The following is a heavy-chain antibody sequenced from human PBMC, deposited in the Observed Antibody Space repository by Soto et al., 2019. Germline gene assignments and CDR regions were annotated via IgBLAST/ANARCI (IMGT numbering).Heavy chain of an antibody. V-gene: IGHV4-4*02. CDR1: GGSISSSNW. J-gene: IGHJ5*02. Sequence: SETLSLTCAVSGGSISSSNWWSWVRQPPGKGLEWIGEIYHSGSTNYNPSLKSRVTISVDKSKNQFSLKLSSVTAADTAVYYCARGGVVVVPAARPGVWFDPWGQGTLVTVSS. CDR2: IYHSGST. CDR3: ARGGVVVVPAARPGVWFDP. D-gene: IGHD2-2*01.